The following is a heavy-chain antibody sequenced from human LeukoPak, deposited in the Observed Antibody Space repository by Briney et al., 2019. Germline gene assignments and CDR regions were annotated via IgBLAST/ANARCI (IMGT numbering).Heavy chain of an antibody. J-gene: IGHJ4*02. CDR1: GFTFSGSA. CDR3: TRLYDFWSGYPDY. CDR2: IRRKANNYAT. V-gene: IGHV3-73*01. Sequence: GGSLKLSCAASGFTFSGSAMHWVRQASGKGLEWGGRIRRKANNYATTYAASVKGRFTISRDDSKNTAYLQMNSLKTEDTAVYYCTRLYDFWSGYPDYWGQGTLVTVSS. D-gene: IGHD3-3*01.